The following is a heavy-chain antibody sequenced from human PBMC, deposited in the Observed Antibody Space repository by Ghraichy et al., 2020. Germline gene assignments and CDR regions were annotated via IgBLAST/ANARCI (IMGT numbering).Heavy chain of an antibody. D-gene: IGHD3-3*01. CDR1: GGSVSSGSYY. CDR2: IYYSGST. V-gene: IGHV4-61*01. Sequence: SQTLSLTCTVSGGSVSSGSYYWSWIRQPPGKGLEWIGYIYYSGSTNYNPSLKSRVTISVDTSKNQFSLKLSSVTAADTAVYYCASQELRFLEWLNWFDPWGQGTLVTVSS. J-gene: IGHJ5*02. CDR3: ASQELRFLEWLNWFDP.